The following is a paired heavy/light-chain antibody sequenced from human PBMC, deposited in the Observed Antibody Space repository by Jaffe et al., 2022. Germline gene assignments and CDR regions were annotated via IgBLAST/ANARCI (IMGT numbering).Heavy chain of an antibody. Sequence: QVQLQQSGPGLVKPSQTLSLTCAISGDSVSSNSASWNWIRQSPSRGLEWLGRTYYRSKWYNDYAVSVKSRITINPETPKNHFSLQLNSVTPEDTAVYYCASSLRYCTGGRCSEFFQHWGQGALVTVSS. CDR1: GDSVSSNSAS. CDR3: ASSLRYCTGGRCSEFFQH. D-gene: IGHD2-8*02. V-gene: IGHV6-1*01. CDR2: TYYRSKWYN. J-gene: IGHJ1*01.
Light chain of an antibody. CDR3: AAWDDSLSGWV. CDR1: NSYIGNNY. J-gene: IGLJ3*02. V-gene: IGLV1-47*01. CDR2: GNN. Sequence: QSVLTQPPSASGTPGQRVTISCSGSNSYIGNNYLHWYQQLPGTAPKVLIYGNNQRPSGVPDRFSGSRSGTSASLAISGLRSEDEADYYCAAWDDSLSGWVFGGGTKLTVL.